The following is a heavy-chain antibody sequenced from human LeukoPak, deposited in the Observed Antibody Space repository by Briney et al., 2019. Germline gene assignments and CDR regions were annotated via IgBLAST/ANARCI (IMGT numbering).Heavy chain of an antibody. CDR3: ARHPSNYYYGMDV. CDR1: GGSISSGSYC. V-gene: IGHV4-61*01. J-gene: IGHJ6*02. CDR2: IYYSGST. Sequence: SETLSLTCTVSGGSISSGSYCWSWIRQPPGKGLEWIGYIYYSGSTNYNPSLKSRVTISVDTSKNQFSLKVSSVTAADTAVYYCARHPSNYYYGMDVWGQGTTVTVSS.